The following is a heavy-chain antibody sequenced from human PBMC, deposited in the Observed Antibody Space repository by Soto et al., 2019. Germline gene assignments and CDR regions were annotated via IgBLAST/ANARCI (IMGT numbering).Heavy chain of an antibody. V-gene: IGHV3-21*01. Sequence: GGSLRLSCAASGFTFSSYSMNWVRQAPGKGLEWVSSISSSSSYIYYADSVKGRFTISRDNAKNSLYLQMNSLRAEDTAVYYCARDLGPEDIVVVPAPDCWGQGTLVTVSS. J-gene: IGHJ4*02. CDR1: GFTFSSYS. D-gene: IGHD2-2*01. CDR3: ARDLGPEDIVVVPAPDC. CDR2: ISSSSSYI.